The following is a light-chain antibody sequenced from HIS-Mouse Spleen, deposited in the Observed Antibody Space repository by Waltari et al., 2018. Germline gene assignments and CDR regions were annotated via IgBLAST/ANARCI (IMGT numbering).Light chain of an antibody. CDR1: ALPKKY. V-gene: IGLV3-10*01. Sequence: SYELTQPPSVSVSPGQTARITCSGDALPKKYAYCYQQKSGQAPVLVIYEDSKRPSGIPERFSGSSSGTMATLTISGAQVEDEADYYCQSADSSGTYVVFGGGTKLTVL. CDR2: EDS. CDR3: QSADSSGTYVV. J-gene: IGLJ2*01.